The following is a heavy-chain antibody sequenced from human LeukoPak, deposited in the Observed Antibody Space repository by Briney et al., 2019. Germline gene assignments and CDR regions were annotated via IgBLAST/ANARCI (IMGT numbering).Heavy chain of an antibody. CDR2: IYYSGNT. V-gene: IGHV4-59*08. D-gene: IGHD3-10*01. CDR1: GGSISSYY. Sequence: PSETLSLTCTVSGGSISSYYWSWIRQPPGKGLEWIGYIYYSGNTNYNPSLKSRVTISVDTSKNQFSLKLSSVTAADTAVYYCARYYYGSGTTPIMDVWGQGTTVTVSS. CDR3: ARYYYGSGTTPIMDV. J-gene: IGHJ6*02.